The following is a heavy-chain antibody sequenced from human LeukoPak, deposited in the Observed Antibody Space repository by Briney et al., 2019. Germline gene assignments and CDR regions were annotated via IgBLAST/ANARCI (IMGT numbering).Heavy chain of an antibody. CDR2: ISESGSGT. J-gene: IGHJ4*02. D-gene: IGHD5-18*01. V-gene: IGHV3-23*01. CDR1: GLTFSRYA. CDR3: ARDIAQGYTFGSIEQDY. Sequence: GGSLRLSCAVSGLTFSRYAMSWVRQAPGKGLEWVSAISESGSGTYYADSVKGRFTISRDNSKDTLSLQMNSLRAEDTAVYYCARDIAQGYTFGSIEQDYWGQGTLVTVSS.